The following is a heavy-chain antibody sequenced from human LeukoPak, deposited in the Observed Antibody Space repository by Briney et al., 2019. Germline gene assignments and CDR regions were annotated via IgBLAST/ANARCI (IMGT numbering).Heavy chain of an antibody. CDR1: GFTFEEYT. CDR3: VKDLSYESSGHVLEY. V-gene: IGHV3-43*01. Sequence: GGSLRLSCVASGFTFEEYTMHWVRQAPGKTLEWVSLISWDGTTYYTDSVKGRFTISRDNSNNSLYLQMDTLRSEDTAFYYCVKDLSYESSGHVLEYWGQGTLVTVSS. D-gene: IGHD3-22*01. CDR2: ISWDGTT. J-gene: IGHJ4*02.